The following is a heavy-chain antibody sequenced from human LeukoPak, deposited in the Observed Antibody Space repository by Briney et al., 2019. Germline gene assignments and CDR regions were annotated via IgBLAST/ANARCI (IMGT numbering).Heavy chain of an antibody. D-gene: IGHD3-10*01. V-gene: IGHV4-59*01. Sequence: PSETLSLTCTVSGGSISSYYWSWIRQPPGKGLEWIGYIYYSGNTNYNPSLKSRITITVDTSKNQFSLKLSSVTAADTAVYYCAKMGGSSGPNWFDPWGQGTLVTVSS. J-gene: IGHJ5*02. CDR2: IYYSGNT. CDR1: GGSISSYY. CDR3: AKMGGSSGPNWFDP.